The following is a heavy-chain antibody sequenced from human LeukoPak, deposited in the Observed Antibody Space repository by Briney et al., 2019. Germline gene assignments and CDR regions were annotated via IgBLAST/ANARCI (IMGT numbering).Heavy chain of an antibody. D-gene: IGHD4-17*01. V-gene: IGHV1-69*13. CDR2: IIPIFGTA. J-gene: IGHJ5*02. Sequence: SVKVSCKASGGTFSSYAISWVRQAPGQGLEWMGGIIPIFGTANYAQKFQGRVTITADESTSTAYMELSSLRSEDTAVYYCARARRGNNDYGDYVPHNWFDPWGRGTLVTVSS. CDR1: GGTFSSYA. CDR3: ARARRGNNDYGDYVPHNWFDP.